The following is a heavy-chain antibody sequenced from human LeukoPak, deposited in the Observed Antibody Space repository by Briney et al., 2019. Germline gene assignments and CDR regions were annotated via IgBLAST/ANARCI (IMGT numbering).Heavy chain of an antibody. D-gene: IGHD6-19*01. Sequence: PSETLSRTCTVSGGSVSSYYWSWIRQPPRKGLEWIGYIYYTGSGNNSPSLKSRATMSVDTSKNQFSLRLNSVTAADTAVYYCARARYVSAWYAFDIWGQGTMVTVSS. V-gene: IGHV4-59*02. J-gene: IGHJ3*02. CDR2: IYYTGSG. CDR1: GGSVSSYY. CDR3: ARARYVSAWYAFDI.